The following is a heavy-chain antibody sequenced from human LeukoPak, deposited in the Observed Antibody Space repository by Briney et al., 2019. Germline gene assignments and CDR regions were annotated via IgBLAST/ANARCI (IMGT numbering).Heavy chain of an antibody. CDR3: AKEVYYYDSSGYYLAGFDY. D-gene: IGHD3-22*01. CDR1: GFTFSTYD. J-gene: IGHJ4*02. V-gene: IGHV3-23*01. Sequence: GGSLRLSCAASGFTFSTYDMSWVRQAPGKGLEWVSAISGSGGSTYYADSVKGRFTISGDNSKNTLYVKMNSLRAEDTAVYYCAKEVYYYDSSGYYLAGFDYWGQGTLVTVSS. CDR2: ISGSGGST.